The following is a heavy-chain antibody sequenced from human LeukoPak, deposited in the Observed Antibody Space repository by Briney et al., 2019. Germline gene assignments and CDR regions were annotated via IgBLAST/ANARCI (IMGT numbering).Heavy chain of an antibody. D-gene: IGHD6-19*01. CDR2: IYYSGST. J-gene: IGHJ6*02. V-gene: IGHV4-59*01. Sequence: SETLSLTCTVSGGSIGSYYWSWIRQPPGKGLEWIGYIYYSGSTNYNPSLKSRVTISVDTSKNQFSLKLSSVTAADTAVYYCARYIAVAGNDYYYYYGMDVWGQGTTVTVSS. CDR3: ARYIAVAGNDYYYYYGMDV. CDR1: GGSIGSYY.